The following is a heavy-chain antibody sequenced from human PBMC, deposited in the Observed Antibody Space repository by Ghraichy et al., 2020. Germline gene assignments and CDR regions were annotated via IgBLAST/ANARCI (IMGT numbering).Heavy chain of an antibody. CDR1: GDSVSSNSAA. J-gene: IGHJ6*02. V-gene: IGHV6-1*01. D-gene: IGHD3-9*01. Sequence: SETLSLTCAISGDSVSSNSAAWNWIRQSPSRGLEWLGRTYYRSKWYNDYAVSVKSRIIINPDTSKNQFFLQLNSLTPEDTAVYYCARNRDILPYYYGMEVWGQGTTVTVSS. CDR3: ARNRDILPYYYGMEV. CDR2: TYYRSKWYN.